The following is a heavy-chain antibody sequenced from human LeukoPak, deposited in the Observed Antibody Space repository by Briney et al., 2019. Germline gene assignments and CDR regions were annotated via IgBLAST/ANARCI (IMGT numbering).Heavy chain of an antibody. Sequence: TSQTLSLTCTVSGGSISSGDYYWSWIRQPPGKGLEWIGYTYYSGSTYYNPSLKSRVTISVDTSKNQFSLKLSSVTAADTAVYYCARQYSSSENGFDPWGQGTLVTVSS. D-gene: IGHD6-13*01. CDR2: TYYSGST. CDR1: GGSISSGDYY. CDR3: ARQYSSSENGFDP. J-gene: IGHJ5*02. V-gene: IGHV4-30-4*01.